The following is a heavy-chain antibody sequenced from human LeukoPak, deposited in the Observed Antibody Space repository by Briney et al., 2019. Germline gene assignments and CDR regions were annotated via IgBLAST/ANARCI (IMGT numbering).Heavy chain of an antibody. CDR1: GFTFSSYW. CDR2: IKQDGSEK. V-gene: IGHV3-7*01. Sequence: GGSLRLSCAASGFTFSSYWMSWVRQATGKGLEWVANIKQDGSEKYYVDSVKGRFTISRDNAKNSLYLQMNSLRAEDTAVYYCARDLDCYYYYMDVWGKGTTVTVSS. J-gene: IGHJ6*03. CDR3: ARDLDCYYYYMDV.